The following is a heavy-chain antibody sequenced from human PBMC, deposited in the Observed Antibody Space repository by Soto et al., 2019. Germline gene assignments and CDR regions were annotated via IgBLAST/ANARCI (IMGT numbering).Heavy chain of an antibody. CDR1: GFTFSSYG. CDR2: ISYDGSNK. CDR3: AKVEGGYCSSTSCADDAFDI. J-gene: IGHJ3*02. V-gene: IGHV3-30*18. Sequence: QVQLVESGGGVVQPGRSLRLSCAASGFTFSSYGMHWVRQAPGKGLEWVAVISYDGSNKYYADSVKGRFTISRDNSKNTLYLQMNSLRAEGTAVYYCAKVEGGYCSSTSCADDAFDIWGQGTMVTVPS. D-gene: IGHD2-2*01.